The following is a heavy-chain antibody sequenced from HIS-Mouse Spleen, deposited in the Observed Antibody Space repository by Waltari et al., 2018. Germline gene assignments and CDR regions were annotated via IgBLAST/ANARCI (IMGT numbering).Heavy chain of an antibody. CDR2: INHSGST. CDR3: ASGLYDSSGYYYLPFDY. D-gene: IGHD3-22*01. Sequence: QVQLQQWVAGLLKPSETLSLTCAVYGGSFSGYYWSWTRQPPGKGLEWIGEINHSGSTTYNPSLKGRVTISVDTSKNQFSLKLSSVTAADTAVYYCASGLYDSSGYYYLPFDYWGQGTLVTVSS. CDR1: GGSFSGYY. V-gene: IGHV4-34*01. J-gene: IGHJ4*02.